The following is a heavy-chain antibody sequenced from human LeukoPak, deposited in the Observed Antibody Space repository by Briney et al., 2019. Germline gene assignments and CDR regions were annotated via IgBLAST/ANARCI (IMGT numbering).Heavy chain of an antibody. CDR1: GFTFSSYE. V-gene: IGHV3-48*03. CDR2: ISRSGSTI. CDR3: ARDGKLGVWYVPSGMDV. D-gene: IGHD3-10*01. Sequence: GGSLRLSCAASGFTFSSYEMNWVRQAPGKGLEGVSYISRSGSTIYYADSVKGRFTISRDNAKNSLYLQMNSLRDEDTAVYYCARDGKLGVWYVPSGMDVWGQGTTVTVSS. J-gene: IGHJ6*02.